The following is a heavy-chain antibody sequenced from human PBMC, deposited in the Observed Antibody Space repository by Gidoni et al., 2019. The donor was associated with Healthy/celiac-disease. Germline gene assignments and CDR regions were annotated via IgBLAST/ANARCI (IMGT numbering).Heavy chain of an antibody. D-gene: IGHD3-22*01. CDR3: ARHPITYYYDSSGYYKYTYYFDY. CDR1: GYSFTSYW. Sequence: EVQLVQSGAEVKKPGESLRISCKGSGYSFTSYWISWVRQMPGKGLEWMGRIDPSDSYTNYSPSFQGHVTISADKSISTAYLQWSSLKASDTAMYYCARHPITYYYDSSGYYKYTYYFDYWGQGTLVTVSS. J-gene: IGHJ4*02. CDR2: IDPSDSYT. V-gene: IGHV5-10-1*03.